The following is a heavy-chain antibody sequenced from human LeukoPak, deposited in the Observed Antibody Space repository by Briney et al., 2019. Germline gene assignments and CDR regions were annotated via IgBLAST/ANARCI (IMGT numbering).Heavy chain of an antibody. CDR2: IYYSGST. V-gene: IGHV4-31*03. CDR3: ARDYYDSSGYYYTGPDAFDI. D-gene: IGHD3-22*01. CDR1: GGSISSGGYY. Sequence: PSETLPLTCTVSGGSISSGGYYWSWIRQHPGKGLEWIGYIYYSGSTYYNPSLKSRVTISVDTSKNQFSLKLSSVTAADTAVYYCARDYYDSSGYYYTGPDAFDIWGQGTMVTVSS. J-gene: IGHJ3*02.